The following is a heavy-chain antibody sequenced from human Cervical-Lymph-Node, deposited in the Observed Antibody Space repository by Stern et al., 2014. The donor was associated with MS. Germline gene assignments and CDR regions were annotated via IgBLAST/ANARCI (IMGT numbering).Heavy chain of an antibody. J-gene: IGHJ4*02. CDR3: AKPAVARYFDH. Sequence: VHLVESGGGVVQTGRSLRLSCAASGFIFGSQAMHWVRQAPGKGLDWVAVISYDGSSQHYADSVKGRFKISRDNSNNTLYLQMNSLRAEDTAVYYCAKPAVARYFDHWGQGTQVTVSS. CDR1: GFIFGSQA. CDR2: ISYDGSSQ. D-gene: IGHD6-19*01. V-gene: IGHV3-30-3*02.